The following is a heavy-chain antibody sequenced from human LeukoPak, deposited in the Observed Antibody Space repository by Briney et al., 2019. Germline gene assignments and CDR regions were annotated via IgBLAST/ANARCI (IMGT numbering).Heavy chain of an antibody. Sequence: SQTLSLTCTVSGGSISSGDYYWSWIRQPPGKGLEWIGYIYYSGSTYYNPSLKSRVTISVDTSKNQFSLKLSSVTAAGTAVYYCARDFPPGATGYWYFDLWGRGTLVTVSS. D-gene: IGHD3-10*01. V-gene: IGHV4-30-4*01. CDR3: ARDFPPGATGYWYFDL. CDR1: GGSISSGDYY. J-gene: IGHJ2*01. CDR2: IYYSGST.